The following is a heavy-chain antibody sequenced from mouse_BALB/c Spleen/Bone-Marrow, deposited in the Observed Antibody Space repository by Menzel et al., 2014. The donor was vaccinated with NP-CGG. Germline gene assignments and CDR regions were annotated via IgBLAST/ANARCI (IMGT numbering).Heavy chain of an antibody. D-gene: IGHD1-1*01. Sequence: EVKLEESGGGLVQPGGSLRLSCATSGFTFTDYYMSWVRQPPGKALEWLGFIRNKANGYTTEYSASVKGRFTISGDNSQSILYLQMNTLRAEDSATYYCARDMGLLRFDYWGQGTTLTVSS. J-gene: IGHJ2*01. CDR3: ARDMGLLRFDY. CDR2: IRNKANGYTT. CDR1: GFTFTDYY. V-gene: IGHV7-3*02.